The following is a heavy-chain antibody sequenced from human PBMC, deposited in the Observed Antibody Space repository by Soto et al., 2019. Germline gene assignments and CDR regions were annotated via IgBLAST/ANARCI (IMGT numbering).Heavy chain of an antibody. D-gene: IGHD6-13*01. V-gene: IGHV4-59*08. CDR1: GGSISSYY. J-gene: IGHJ4*02. CDR2: IYYSGST. CDR3: ARTPRYSSSWDQFYAFDY. Sequence: SETLSLTCTVSGGSISSYYWSWIRQPPGKGLEWIGYIYYSGSTNYNPSLKSRVTISVDTSKNQFSLKLSSVTAADTAVYYCARTPRYSSSWDQFYAFDYWGQGTLVTVSS.